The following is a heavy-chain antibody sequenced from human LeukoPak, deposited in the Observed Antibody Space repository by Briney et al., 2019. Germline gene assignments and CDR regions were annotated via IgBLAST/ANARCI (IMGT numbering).Heavy chain of an antibody. D-gene: IGHD4-11*01. CDR3: ARHPYSNYWFDP. CDR1: GYSISSGYY. CDR2: IYHSGST. V-gene: IGHV4-38-2*01. J-gene: IGHJ5*02. Sequence: PSETLSLTCAVSGYSISSGYYWGWIRQPPGKGLEWIGSIYHSGSTYYNPSLKSRVTISVDTSKSQFSLKLSSVTAADTAVYYCARHPYSNYWFDPWGQGTLVTVSS.